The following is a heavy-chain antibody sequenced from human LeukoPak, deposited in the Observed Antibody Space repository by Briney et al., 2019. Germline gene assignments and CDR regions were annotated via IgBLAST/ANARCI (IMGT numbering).Heavy chain of an antibody. V-gene: IGHV3-53*01. D-gene: IGHD2-15*01. J-gene: IGHJ1*01. Sequence: GGSLRLSCAASGFTVSSNYMSWVRQAPGKGLEWVSVIYSGGNTYYADSVKGRFTISRDNSKNMLYLQMNSLSAEDTADYYCARSYCSSGSCFPTYFQHWGQGTLVTVSS. CDR2: IYSGGNT. CDR3: ARSYCSSGSCFPTYFQH. CDR1: GFTVSSNY.